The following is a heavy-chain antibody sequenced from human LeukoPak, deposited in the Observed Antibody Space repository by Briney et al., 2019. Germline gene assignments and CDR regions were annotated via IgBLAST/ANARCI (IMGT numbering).Heavy chain of an antibody. V-gene: IGHV5-51*01. CDR1: GYSFTSYW. Sequence: GESLKISCKGSGYSFTSYWIGWVRQMPEKGLEWMGIIYPGDSGTRYSPSFQGQVTISADKSISTACLQWSSLKASDTAMYYCARQRLYSSSWWSFDYWGQGTLVTVSS. J-gene: IGHJ4*02. CDR3: ARQRLYSSSWWSFDY. D-gene: IGHD6-13*01. CDR2: IYPGDSGT.